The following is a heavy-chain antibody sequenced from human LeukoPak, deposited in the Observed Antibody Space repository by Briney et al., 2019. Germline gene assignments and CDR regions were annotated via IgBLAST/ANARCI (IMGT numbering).Heavy chain of an antibody. CDR2: ISYDGSNK. CDR1: GFTFRSYA. Sequence: GGSLRLSCAASGFTFRSYAMHWVRQAPGKGLEWVAVISYDGSNKYYADSVKGRFTISRDNSKNTLYLQMNSLRAEDTAVYYCARVGIRGVTPTYFDYWGQRTLVTVSS. D-gene: IGHD3-10*01. V-gene: IGHV3-30-3*01. CDR3: ARVGIRGVTPTYFDY. J-gene: IGHJ4*02.